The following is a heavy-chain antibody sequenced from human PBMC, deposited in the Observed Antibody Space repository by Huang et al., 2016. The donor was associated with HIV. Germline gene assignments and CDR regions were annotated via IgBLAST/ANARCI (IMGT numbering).Heavy chain of an antibody. CDR2: INPSDGST. D-gene: IGHD3-22*01. Sequence: QVQLVQSGAEVKKPGASVKVSCKASGYAFTSYYMHWVRQAPGQGLEWIGIINPSDGSTSYAQKFQGRVTTTRDTSTNTVFMELSSLGSEDTAVYYCARDRDFYDSSGYWGFNYFDYWGQGTLVTVSS. CDR1: GYAFTSYY. V-gene: IGHV1-46*01. J-gene: IGHJ4*02. CDR3: ARDRDFYDSSGYWGFNYFDY.